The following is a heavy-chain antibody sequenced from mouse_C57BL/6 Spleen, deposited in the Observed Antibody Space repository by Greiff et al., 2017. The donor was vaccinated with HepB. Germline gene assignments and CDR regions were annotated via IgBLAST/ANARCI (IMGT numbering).Heavy chain of an antibody. CDR1: GFTFSDYG. CDR2: ISSGGSTI. J-gene: IGHJ4*01. V-gene: IGHV5-17*01. D-gene: IGHD1-1*01. CDR3: ARRLGGYGSRRGAMDY. Sequence: EVQLVESGGGLVKPGGSLKLSCAASGFTFSDYGMHWVRQAPEKGLEWVAYISSGGSTIYYADTVKGRFTISRDNAKNPLFLQMTSLRSEDTAMYCCARRLGGYGSRRGAMDYWGQGTSVTVSS.